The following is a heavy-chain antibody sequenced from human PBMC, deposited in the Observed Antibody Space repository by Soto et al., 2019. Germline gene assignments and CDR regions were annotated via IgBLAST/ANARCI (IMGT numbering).Heavy chain of an antibody. J-gene: IGHJ4*02. CDR2: ISSSSSTI. V-gene: IGHV3-48*02. Sequence: EVQLVESGGGLVQPGGSLRLSCAASGFTFRIYRLTGFGQAPGKGLEWVSYISSSSSTIYYADSVKGRFTISRDNAKNSLYLQMNSLRDEDTAVYYCARAGSGSHPPGMFHWGQGTLVTVSS. CDR1: GFTFRIYR. D-gene: IGHD1-26*01. CDR3: ARAGSGSHPPGMFH.